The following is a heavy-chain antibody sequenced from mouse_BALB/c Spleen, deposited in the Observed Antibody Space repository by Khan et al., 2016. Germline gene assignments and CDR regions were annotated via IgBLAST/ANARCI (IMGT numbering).Heavy chain of an antibody. Sequence: QIQLVQSGPELKKPGETVKISCKASGYTFTNYGMNWVRQAPGKDLKWMGWSNTYTGEPTYADDFKGRFAFSLETSASTAYLQINNLRNEDTATYFCARYRYYYGSSKYFDVWGAGTTVTVSS. CDR1: GYTFTNYG. CDR3: ARYRYYYGSSKYFDV. CDR2: SNTYTGEP. D-gene: IGHD1-1*01. V-gene: IGHV9-3-1*01. J-gene: IGHJ1*01.